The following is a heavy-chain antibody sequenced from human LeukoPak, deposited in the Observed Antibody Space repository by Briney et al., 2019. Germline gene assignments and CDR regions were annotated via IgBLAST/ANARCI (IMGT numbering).Heavy chain of an antibody. J-gene: IGHJ5*02. D-gene: IGHD3-10*01. CDR1: GYTFTSYY. CDR3: VRDGEGVAISVNYWFDP. V-gene: IGHV1-46*01. Sequence: EASVKVSCKASGYTFTSYYMHWVRQAPGQGLEWMGIINPSGGSTSYAQKFQGRVTMTRDTSTSTAYMELRDLRSEDTAVYYCVRDGEGVAISVNYWFDPWGQGTLVTVSS. CDR2: INPSGGST.